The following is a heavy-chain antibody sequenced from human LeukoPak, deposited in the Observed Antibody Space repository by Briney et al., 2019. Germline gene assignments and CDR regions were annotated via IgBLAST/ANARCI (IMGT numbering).Heavy chain of an antibody. Sequence: GRSLRLSCAASGFTFGSYGMHWVRQAPGKGLEWVAVISYDGSNKYYADSVKGRFTISRDNSKNTLYLQMNSLRAEDTAVYYCAKSMGPLDYYFDYWGQGTLVTVSS. CDR3: AKSMGPLDYYFDY. V-gene: IGHV3-30*18. J-gene: IGHJ4*02. CDR2: ISYDGSNK. CDR1: GFTFGSYG. D-gene: IGHD1-26*01.